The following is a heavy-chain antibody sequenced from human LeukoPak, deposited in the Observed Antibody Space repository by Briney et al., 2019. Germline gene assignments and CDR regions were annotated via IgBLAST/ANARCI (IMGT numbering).Heavy chain of an antibody. D-gene: IGHD3-16*01. Sequence: SETLSLTCTVSGGSISSGSYYWSWIRQPAGKGLEWIGRIYTSGSTNYNPSLKSRVTISVDTSKNQFSLKLSSVTAADTAVYYCARGGAYNKAFDIWGQGTMVTVSS. CDR1: GGSISSGSYY. V-gene: IGHV4-61*02. CDR2: IYTSGST. J-gene: IGHJ3*02. CDR3: ARGGAYNKAFDI.